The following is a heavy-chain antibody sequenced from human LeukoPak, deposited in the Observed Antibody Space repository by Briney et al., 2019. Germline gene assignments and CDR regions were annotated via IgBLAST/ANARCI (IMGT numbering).Heavy chain of an antibody. CDR2: IYYSGST. D-gene: IGHD3-9*01. V-gene: IGHV4-59*01. CDR1: GGSISSYY. Sequence: SETLSLTCTVSGGSISSYYWSWLRQPPGKGLEWIGYIYYSGSTNYNPSLKSRVTISVDTSKNQFSLKLSSVTAADTAVYYCARAGDDILTGYYRANWFDPWGQGTLVTVSS. CDR3: ARAGDDILTGYYRANWFDP. J-gene: IGHJ5*02.